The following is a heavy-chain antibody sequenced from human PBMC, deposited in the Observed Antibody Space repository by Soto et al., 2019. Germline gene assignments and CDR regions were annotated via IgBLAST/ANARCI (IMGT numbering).Heavy chain of an antibody. Sequence: SETLSLTCTVSGLSVTSDSYWSWIRQAPGKGLEWIGYAYYRGGTRYNPSLKSRLTISVDTSKNQFSLSLSSVTPTDTAVYYCARDLGQGNTPAHKYFDFWGQGSLVTVSS. V-gene: IGHV4-61*01. J-gene: IGHJ4*02. D-gene: IGHD3-16*01. CDR2: AYYRGGT. CDR3: ARDLGQGNTPAHKYFDF. CDR1: GLSVTSDSY.